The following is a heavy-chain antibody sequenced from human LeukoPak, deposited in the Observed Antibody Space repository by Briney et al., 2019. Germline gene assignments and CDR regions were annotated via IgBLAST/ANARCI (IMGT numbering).Heavy chain of an antibody. J-gene: IGHJ3*02. CDR1: GGSINNYY. V-gene: IGHV4-59*08. CDR2: IYYSGST. D-gene: IGHD3-22*01. Sequence: SETLSLTCTVSGGSINNYYWSWIRQPPGKGLEWIGYIYYSGSTNYNPSLKSRVTISVDTSKNQFSLKLSSVTAADTAVYFCARGPYSYDSSGAFDIWGQGTMVTVSS. CDR3: ARGPYSYDSSGAFDI.